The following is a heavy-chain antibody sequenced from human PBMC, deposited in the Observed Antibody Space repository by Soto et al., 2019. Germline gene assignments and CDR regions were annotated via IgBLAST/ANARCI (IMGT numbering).Heavy chain of an antibody. CDR2: INPSGGAT. CDR3: ARGLGIETVSDAFDI. CDR1: GYLFTSYY. J-gene: IGHJ3*02. Sequence: GASVQVSFKSCGYLFTSYYMDLVRQAPGQGVEWMGVINPSGGATTYAQKFQGRVTMTRGTSATIVYMELSSLTSEDTALYYCARGLGIETVSDAFDIWGRGTMVTVSS. V-gene: IGHV1-46*01. D-gene: IGHD6-19*01.